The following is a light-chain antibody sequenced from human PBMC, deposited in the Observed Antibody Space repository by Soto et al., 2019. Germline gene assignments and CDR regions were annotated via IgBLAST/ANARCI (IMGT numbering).Light chain of an antibody. CDR2: DVS. J-gene: IGLJ3*02. V-gene: IGLV2-11*01. Sequence: QSALTQPRSVSGSPGQSVTISCTGTNSDIGGYNYVSWYQQHPGKAPKVMIYDVSRRPSGVPDRFSGSKSGNTASLTISGLQAEDEADYYCCSHAGTYNFWVFGGGTQLTVL. CDR3: CSHAGTYNFWV. CDR1: NSDIGGYNY.